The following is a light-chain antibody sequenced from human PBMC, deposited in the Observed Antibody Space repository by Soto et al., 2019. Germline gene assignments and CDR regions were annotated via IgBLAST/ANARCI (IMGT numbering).Light chain of an antibody. CDR3: CSYAGSSTWV. CDR1: SSDVGSYNL. J-gene: IGLJ3*02. Sequence: QSAPTQPASVSGSPGQSITISCTGTSSDVGSYNLVSWYQQHPGTAPKLLISEGSKRPSGVSNRFSGSKSGNTASLTISGLQAEDEADYYCCSYAGSSTWVFGGGTKLTVL. V-gene: IGLV2-23*01. CDR2: EGS.